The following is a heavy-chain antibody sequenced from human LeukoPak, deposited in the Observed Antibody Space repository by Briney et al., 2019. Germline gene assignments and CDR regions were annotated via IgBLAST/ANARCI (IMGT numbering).Heavy chain of an antibody. CDR1: GFTFSSYA. D-gene: IGHD4-17*01. J-gene: IGHJ6*02. CDR2: ISGSGGST. Sequence: GGSLRLSCAASGFTFSSYAMSWVRQAPGKGLEWVSAISGSGGSTHYADSVKGRFTISRDNSKNTLYLQMNSLRAEDTAVYYCAKATVTTVSGYYYGMDVWGQGTTVTVSS. V-gene: IGHV3-23*01. CDR3: AKATVTTVSGYYYGMDV.